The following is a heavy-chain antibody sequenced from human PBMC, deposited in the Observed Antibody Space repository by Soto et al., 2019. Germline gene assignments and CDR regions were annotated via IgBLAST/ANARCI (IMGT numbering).Heavy chain of an antibody. V-gene: IGHV4-34*01. Sequence: SGTLSLTCAVYGGSFSGYYWSWIRQPPGKGLEWIGEINHSGSTNYNPSLKSRVTISVDTSKNQFSLKLSSVTAADTAVYYCARGSSSWYVYTLCWFDPWGQGTRVTVSS. CDR2: INHSGST. CDR1: GGSFSGYY. J-gene: IGHJ5*02. CDR3: ARGSSSWYVYTLCWFDP. D-gene: IGHD6-13*01.